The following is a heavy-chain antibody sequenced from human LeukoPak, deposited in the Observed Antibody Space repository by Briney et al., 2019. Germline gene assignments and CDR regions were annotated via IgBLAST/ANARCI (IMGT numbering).Heavy chain of an antibody. J-gene: IGHJ5*02. Sequence: ASVKVSCKASGGTFSSYAISWVRQAPGQGLEWMGGIIPIFGTANYAQKFQGRVTITADKSTSTAYMELSSLRSEDTAVYYCARGSIAVAYNWFDPWGQGTLVTVSS. V-gene: IGHV1-69*06. CDR2: IIPIFGTA. CDR1: GGTFSSYA. D-gene: IGHD6-19*01. CDR3: ARGSIAVAYNWFDP.